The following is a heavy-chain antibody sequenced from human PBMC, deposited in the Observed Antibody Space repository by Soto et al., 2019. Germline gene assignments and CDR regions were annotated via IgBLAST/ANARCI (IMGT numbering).Heavy chain of an antibody. CDR2: IIPIFGTA. V-gene: IGHV1-69*13. J-gene: IGHJ3*02. Sequence: ASVKVSCKASGGTFSSYAISWVRQAPGQGLEWMGGIIPIFGTANYAQKFQGRVTITADESTSTAYMELSSLRSEDTAVYYCATEGEGAFDIWGQGTMVTVSS. CDR1: GGTFSSYA. D-gene: IGHD3-16*01. CDR3: ATEGEGAFDI.